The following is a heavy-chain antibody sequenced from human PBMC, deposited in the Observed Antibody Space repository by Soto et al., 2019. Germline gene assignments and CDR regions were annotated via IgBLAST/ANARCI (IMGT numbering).Heavy chain of an antibody. CDR3: ARDMTTVTTGAFDI. J-gene: IGHJ3*02. CDR2: INPNSGGT. V-gene: IGHV1-2*04. CDR1: GYTFTGYY. D-gene: IGHD4-17*01. Sequence: ASVTVSCKASGYTFTGYYMHWVRQAPGQGLEWMGWINPNSGGTNYAQKFQGWVTMTRDTSISTAYMELSRLRSDDTAVYYCARDMTTVTTGAFDIWGQGTMVTVSS.